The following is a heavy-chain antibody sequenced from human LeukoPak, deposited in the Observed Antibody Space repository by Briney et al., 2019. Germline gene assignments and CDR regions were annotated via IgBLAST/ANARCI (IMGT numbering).Heavy chain of an antibody. CDR3: ARQSSATIVSAFAF. CDR2: IWYDGSNK. D-gene: IGHD2-15*01. J-gene: IGHJ3*01. CDR1: GFTFNTFD. Sequence: RPARSLRLSCAASGFTFNTFDMHWVRQAPGKGLEWVAVIWYDGSNKYYADSVKGRFTISRDNSKNTLYLQMNSLRAEDTAVYYCARQSSATIVSAFAFWGQGTMVTVSS. V-gene: IGHV3-33*01.